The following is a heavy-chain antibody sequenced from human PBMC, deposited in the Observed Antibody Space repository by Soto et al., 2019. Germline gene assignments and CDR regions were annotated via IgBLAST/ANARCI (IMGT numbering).Heavy chain of an antibody. CDR2: INPKSRGT. Sequence: QVQLVQSGAEVKKPGASVKGSCKASVYTFTDYFIHWVRQAPGQGFEWMGWINPKSRGTNYAQKFQGRVTMTRDTSNSTAYMELRCLRSDDTAVYYCARVTLKAGNWFDPWGQGTLVTVSS. CDR3: ARVTLKAGNWFDP. V-gene: IGHV1-2*02. J-gene: IGHJ5*02. CDR1: VYTFTDYF.